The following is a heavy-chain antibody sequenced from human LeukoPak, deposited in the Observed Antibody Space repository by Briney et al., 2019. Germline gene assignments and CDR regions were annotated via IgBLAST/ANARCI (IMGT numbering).Heavy chain of an antibody. J-gene: IGHJ4*02. V-gene: IGHV3-21*01. CDR1: GFTFSSYN. CDR3: ARDLSVGSKPDLGFDY. D-gene: IGHD1-26*01. CDR2: ISSSSRYI. Sequence: GGSLRLSCVASGFTFSSYNMNWVRQAPGKGLEWVSSISSSSRYIYYTDSVKGRFTISRDNAKNSLYLQMNSLRAEDTAAYYCARDLSVGSKPDLGFDYWGQGTLVTVSS.